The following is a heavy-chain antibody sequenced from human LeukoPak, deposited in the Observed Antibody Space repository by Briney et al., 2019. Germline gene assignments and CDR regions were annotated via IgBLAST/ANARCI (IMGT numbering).Heavy chain of an antibody. D-gene: IGHD5-12*01. Sequence: GGSLRLSCAASGFTFRNYGMHWVRQAPGKGLEWVAVMLYDGNTKYNEDSVKGRFTISRDNSKNTLYLQMDSLRAEDTAVYYCAKDRNRGYDFIDYWGQGALVTVT. J-gene: IGHJ4*02. V-gene: IGHV3-30*18. CDR1: GFTFRNYG. CDR3: AKDRNRGYDFIDY. CDR2: MLYDGNTK.